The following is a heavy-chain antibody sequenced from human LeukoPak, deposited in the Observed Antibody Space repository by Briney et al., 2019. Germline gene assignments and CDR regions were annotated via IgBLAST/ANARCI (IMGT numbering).Heavy chain of an antibody. D-gene: IGHD3-10*01. CDR1: GYTFTGYY. V-gene: IGHV1-2*02. J-gene: IGHJ4*02. Sequence: GASVKVSCKASGYTFTGYYMHWVRQAPGQGLEWMGWINPNSGGTNYAQKFQGRVTMTRDTSISTAYMELSRLRFDDTAVYYCYIMVKGVIYYWGQGTLVTVSS. CDR2: INPNSGGT. CDR3: YIMVKGVIYY.